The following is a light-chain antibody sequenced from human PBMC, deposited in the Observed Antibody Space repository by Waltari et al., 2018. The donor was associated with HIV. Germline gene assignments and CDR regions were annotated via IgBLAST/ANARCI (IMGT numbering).Light chain of an antibody. V-gene: IGKV1-33*01. CDR2: DAY. J-gene: IGKJ4*01. CDR1: QDINNN. CDR3: QRYDKVPPWGIT. Sequence: DIQMTQSPASLSASIGDRVTITCQASQDINNNLNWYQQKPGKAPNLLIYDAYNLETGVPSRFSGRGSGTELTCTISSLQPEDIATYVCQRYDKVPPWGITFGGGTRVEVK.